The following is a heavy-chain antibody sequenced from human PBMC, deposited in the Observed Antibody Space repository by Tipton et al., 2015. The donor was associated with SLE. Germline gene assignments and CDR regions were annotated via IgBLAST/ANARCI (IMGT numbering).Heavy chain of an antibody. Sequence: SLRLSCAASGFTFGSYWMSWVRQAPGKGLEWVANIKQDGSYKYYVDSVKGRFTISRDNAKSSLFLQMNSLRVEDTAVYYCARTIVTLGTEYFQHWGQGALVTVSS. D-gene: IGHD7-27*01. CDR1: GFTFGSYW. CDR2: IKQDGSYK. J-gene: IGHJ1*01. CDR3: ARTIVTLGTEYFQH. V-gene: IGHV3-7*01.